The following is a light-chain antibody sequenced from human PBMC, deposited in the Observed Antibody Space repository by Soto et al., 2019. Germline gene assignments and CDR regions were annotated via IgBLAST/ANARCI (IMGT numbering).Light chain of an antibody. CDR2: AAS. CDR3: QQSSSTPEFT. V-gene: IGKV1-39*01. J-gene: IGKJ3*01. Sequence: DIQMTQSPSSLSASVGDRVTITCRASQSISNYLNWYQQKPGKAPKLQIYAASSLQSGVPSRFSGDGSGTDFTLTISSLQPEDFATYYCQQSSSTPEFTFGPGTKVDIE. CDR1: QSISNY.